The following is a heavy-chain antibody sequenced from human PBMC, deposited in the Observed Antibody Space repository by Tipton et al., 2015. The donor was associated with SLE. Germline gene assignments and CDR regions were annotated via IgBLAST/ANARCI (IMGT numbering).Heavy chain of an antibody. CDR3: ARGSYGDAFDF. CDR1: GFTFSRFG. Sequence: SLRLSCAASGFTFSRFGMHWVRQAPGKGLEWVALVWYHGRETNYADSVKGRFTISRDNSKNSLVLQMNSLRAEDTAVYYCARGSYGDAFDFWGQGATVTVSS. V-gene: IGHV3-33*01. J-gene: IGHJ3*01. D-gene: IGHD3-16*01. CDR2: VWYHGRET.